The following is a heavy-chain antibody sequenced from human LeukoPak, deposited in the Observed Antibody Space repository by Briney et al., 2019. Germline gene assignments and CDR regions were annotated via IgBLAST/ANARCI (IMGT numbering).Heavy chain of an antibody. J-gene: IGHJ5*02. CDR1: GFTFSNSW. V-gene: IGHV3-7*01. CDR2: INQDGSDK. Sequence: GGSLRLSCTASGFTFSNSWMRWVRQAPGKGPEWAASINQDGSDKYYVDSVKGRFTISRDNTKNSLYLQMSSLRVDDTAVYYCAKADSSGWFDPWGQGTLVTVSS. D-gene: IGHD6-19*01. CDR3: AKADSSGWFDP.